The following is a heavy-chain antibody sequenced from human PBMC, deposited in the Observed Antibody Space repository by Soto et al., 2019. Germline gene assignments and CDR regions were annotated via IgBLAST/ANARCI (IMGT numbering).Heavy chain of an antibody. J-gene: IGHJ4*02. D-gene: IGHD2-15*01. V-gene: IGHV3-23*01. CDR2: VSGNSGSS. CDR3: AKVIGVIAAEGDYIDD. CDR1: GFTFNNYA. Sequence: VGSLRLSCAASGFTFNNYAMSWVRQAPGKGLEWVSVVSGNSGSSGYADSVKGRFTISRDNSKNTLYLQMNSLRDEDTAVYYCAKVIGVIAAEGDYIDDWGQGTLLTVSS.